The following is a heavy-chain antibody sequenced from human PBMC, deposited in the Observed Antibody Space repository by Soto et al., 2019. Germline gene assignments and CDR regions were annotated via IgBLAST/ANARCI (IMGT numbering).Heavy chain of an antibody. Sequence: GESLKISCKGSGYSFTSYWISWVRQMPGKGLEWMGRIEPSDSYTNYSPSFQGHVTISADKSISTAYLQWSSLKASDTAMYYCARQKEQLDYYGMDVWGQGTTVTVSS. CDR2: IEPSDSYT. D-gene: IGHD6-6*01. CDR3: ARQKEQLDYYGMDV. V-gene: IGHV5-10-1*01. J-gene: IGHJ6*02. CDR1: GYSFTSYW.